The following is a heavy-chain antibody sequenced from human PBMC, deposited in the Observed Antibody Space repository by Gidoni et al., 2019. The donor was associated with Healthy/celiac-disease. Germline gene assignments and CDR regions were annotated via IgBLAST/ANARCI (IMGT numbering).Heavy chain of an antibody. D-gene: IGHD1-26*01. CDR2: MNPNSGNT. CDR1: GYTFPSYD. Sequence: QVQLVQSGAEVKKPGASVKVSCKASGYTFPSYDINWVRQATGQGLEWMGWMNPNSGNTGYAQKFQGRVTMTRNTSISTAYMELSSLRSEDTAVYYCARGHVPKWEPPFDYWGQGTLVTVSS. V-gene: IGHV1-8*01. CDR3: ARGHVPKWEPPFDY. J-gene: IGHJ4*02.